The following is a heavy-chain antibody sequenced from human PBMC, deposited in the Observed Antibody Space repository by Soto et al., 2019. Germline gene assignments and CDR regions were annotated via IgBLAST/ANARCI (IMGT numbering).Heavy chain of an antibody. V-gene: IGHV1-2*02. CDR2: INPNSGGT. Sequence: ASVKVSCKASGYTFTGYYMHWVRQAPGQGLEWMGWINPNSGGTSYAQKFQGRVTMTRDTSTSTVYMELSSLRSEDTAVYYCARPVAARPTPDAFDIWGQGTMVTVSS. CDR1: GYTFTGYY. CDR3: ARPVAARPTPDAFDI. J-gene: IGHJ3*02. D-gene: IGHD6-6*01.